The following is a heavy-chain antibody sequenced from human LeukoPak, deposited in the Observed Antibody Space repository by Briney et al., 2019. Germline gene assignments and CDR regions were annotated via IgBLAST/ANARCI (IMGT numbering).Heavy chain of an antibody. Sequence: SETLSLTCTVSGGSLSSYYWSWLRQPPGKGLEGIGYIYYSGRTNYNPSLTSRITISVDTSKSQFSLTLSSVTAADTAVYFCARTTEGGYTYDYFYYYYMDVWGKGTTVTISS. CDR2: IYYSGRT. J-gene: IGHJ6*03. CDR1: GGSLSSYY. D-gene: IGHD5-18*01. V-gene: IGHV4-59*01. CDR3: ARTTEGGYTYDYFYYYYMDV.